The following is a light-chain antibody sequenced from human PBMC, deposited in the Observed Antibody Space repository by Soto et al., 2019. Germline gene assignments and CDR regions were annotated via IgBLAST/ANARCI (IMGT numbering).Light chain of an antibody. CDR3: HQYGSSPQA. Sequence: ELVLTQSPGTLPLPPGERATLSCRASQSVSSSYLAWYKQKPGQAPRLLIYVASSRATGIPDRFSGSESGTDFTLTISRLEPEDFAVYSCHQYGSSPQAFGQGTKVEIK. CDR2: VAS. CDR1: QSVSSSY. V-gene: IGKV3-20*01. J-gene: IGKJ1*01.